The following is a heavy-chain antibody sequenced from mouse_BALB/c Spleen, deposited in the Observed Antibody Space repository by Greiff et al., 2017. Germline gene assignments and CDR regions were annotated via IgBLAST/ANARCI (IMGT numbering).Heavy chain of an antibody. CDR3: TRRWRTIYYGNFYWYFDV. CDR2: INPNNGGT. J-gene: IGHJ1*01. CDR1: GYTFTDYN. D-gene: IGHD2-1*01. Sequence: EVQLQQSGPELVKPGASVKIPCKASGYTFTDYNMDWVKQSHGKSLEWIGDINPNNGGTIYNQKFKGKATLTVDKSSSTAYMELRSLTSEDTAVYYCTRRWRTIYYGNFYWYFDVWGAGTTVTVSS. V-gene: IGHV1-18*01.